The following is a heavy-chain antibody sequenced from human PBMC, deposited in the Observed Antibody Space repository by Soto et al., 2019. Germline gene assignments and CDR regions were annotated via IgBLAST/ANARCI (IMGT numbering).Heavy chain of an antibody. V-gene: IGHV4-4*02. CDR3: ARVLRGWFDP. J-gene: IGHJ5*02. Sequence: ASETLSLTCAVSGGSITSANWWTWVRQPPGGGLEWIGEISHSGITNHKASLKSRVTMSVDKTKNDVSLKLTSVTAADTAVYYCARVLRGWFDPWGQGTPVTVSS. CDR2: ISHSGIT. CDR1: GGSITSANW.